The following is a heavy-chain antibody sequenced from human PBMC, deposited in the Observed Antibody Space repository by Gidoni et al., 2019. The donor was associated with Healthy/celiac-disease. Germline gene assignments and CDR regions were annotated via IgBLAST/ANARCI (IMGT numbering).Heavy chain of an antibody. V-gene: IGHV1-58*01. CDR3: AADRSIAANGYFDL. Sequence: QMQLVQSGPEVKKPGTSVKVSCKASGFTFTSSAVQWVRQARGQRLEWIGWIVVASGNTNYAQKFQERVTITRDMSTSTAYMELSSLRSEDTAVYYCAADRSIAANGYFDLWGRGTLVTVSS. CDR1: GFTFTSSA. J-gene: IGHJ2*01. CDR2: IVVASGNT. D-gene: IGHD6-6*01.